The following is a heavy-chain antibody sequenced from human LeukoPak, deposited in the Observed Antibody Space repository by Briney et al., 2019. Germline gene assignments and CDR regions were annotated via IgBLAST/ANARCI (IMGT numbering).Heavy chain of an antibody. Sequence: SVKVSCKASGFTFTSSAVQWVRQARGQRLEWIGWIVVGSGNTNYAQKFQERVTITRDMSTSTAYMELSSLRSEDTAVYYCAAVVGATPDRVDYWGQGTLVTVSS. D-gene: IGHD1-26*01. CDR1: GFTFTSSA. CDR2: IVVGSGNT. J-gene: IGHJ4*02. CDR3: AAVVGATPDRVDY. V-gene: IGHV1-58*01.